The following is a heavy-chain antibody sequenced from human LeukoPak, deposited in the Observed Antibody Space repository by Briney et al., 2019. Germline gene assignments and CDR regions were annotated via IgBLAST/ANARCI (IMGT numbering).Heavy chain of an antibody. D-gene: IGHD3-10*01. V-gene: IGHV4-39*01. J-gene: IGHJ6*03. CDR3: ARRVGRWFGERAYYYNYMDV. Sequence: PSETLSLTCTVSGGSISTSSYYWDLIRQPPGKGLEWIATIYYSGSTYYNPSLKSRVTISVDTSKNQFSLKLSSVTAADTAVYYCARRVGRWFGERAYYYNYMDVWDKGTPVTISS. CDR2: IYYSGST. CDR1: GGSISTSSYY.